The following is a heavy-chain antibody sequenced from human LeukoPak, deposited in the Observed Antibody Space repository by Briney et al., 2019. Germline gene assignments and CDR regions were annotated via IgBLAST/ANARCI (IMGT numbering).Heavy chain of an antibody. J-gene: IGHJ4*02. CDR1: GITLSNYG. CDR3: AKRGVVIRVILVGFHKEAYYFDS. D-gene: IGHD3-22*01. CDR2: ISERGGST. Sequence: GGSLRLSCAVSGITLSNYGMSWVRQAPGNGLEWVACISERGGSTQYADSVKGWFTISTDKSKKTLYLQMNSLRAEDTAVYFCAKRGVVIRVILVGFHKEAYYFDSWGQGDLVTVSS. V-gene: IGHV3-23*01.